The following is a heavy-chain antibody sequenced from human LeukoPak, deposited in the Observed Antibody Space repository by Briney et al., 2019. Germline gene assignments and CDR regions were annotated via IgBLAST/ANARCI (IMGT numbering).Heavy chain of an antibody. Sequence: GESLKISCKGSGYSFTSYWIGWVRQMPGKGLELMGIIYPCYSETIYSPSFQGQVTISDDKSIRTASLQWSSLKASDTDMYYCARHLGPHKNNWFDPWGQGTLVTVSS. V-gene: IGHV5-51*01. CDR1: GYSFTSYW. J-gene: IGHJ5*02. CDR3: ARHLGPHKNNWFDP. CDR2: IYPCYSET. D-gene: IGHD7-27*01.